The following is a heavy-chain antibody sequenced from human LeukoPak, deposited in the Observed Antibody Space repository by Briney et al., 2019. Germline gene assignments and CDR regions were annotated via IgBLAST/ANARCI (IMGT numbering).Heavy chain of an antibody. V-gene: IGHV4-61*02. CDR1: GGSISSGSYY. J-gene: IGHJ5*02. Sequence: TLSLTCTVSGGSISSGSYYWSWIRQPAGKGLEWIGRIYTSGSTNYNPSLKSRVTISVDTSKNQFSLKLSSVTAADTAVYYCAGEDYTGWFDPWGQGTLVTVSS. CDR3: AGEDYTGWFDP. D-gene: IGHD4-11*01. CDR2: IYTSGST.